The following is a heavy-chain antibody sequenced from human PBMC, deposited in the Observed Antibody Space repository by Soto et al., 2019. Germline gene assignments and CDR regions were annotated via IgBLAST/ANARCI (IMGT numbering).Heavy chain of an antibody. J-gene: IGHJ5*02. CDR3: ANIPPAYYDFWSGYFFGEKWFDP. CDR1: VFTFSSYA. D-gene: IGHD3-3*01. Sequence: SLRFSCAASVFTFSSYARSWVLQNPVKLLGFFSAIIGSGGSTYYAESVKGRFTISRDNSKNTLYLQMNSLRAEDTAVYYCANIPPAYYDFWSGYFFGEKWFDPWGQGTLVTVSS. CDR2: IIGSGGST. V-gene: IGHV3-23*01.